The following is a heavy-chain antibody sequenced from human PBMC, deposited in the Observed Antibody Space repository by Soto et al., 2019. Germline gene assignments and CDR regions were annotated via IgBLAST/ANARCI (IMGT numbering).Heavy chain of an antibody. CDR2: IYPGDSDT. V-gene: IGHV5-51*01. CDR3: VRSSASGKYCYVLDF. CDR1: GYSFTNYW. Sequence: PGESRKNSWKGSGYSFTNYWIGGVRQMPGKGLEWRGIIYPGDSDTRYSPSFQGQVTISADKSISTAYLQWSSLKASDTAMYYCVRSSASGKYCYVLDFSAQRTTVIVSS. J-gene: IGHJ6*02. D-gene: IGHD6-13*01.